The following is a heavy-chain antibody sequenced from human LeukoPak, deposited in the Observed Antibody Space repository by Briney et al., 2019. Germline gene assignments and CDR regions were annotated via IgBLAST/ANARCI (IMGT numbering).Heavy chain of an antibody. CDR1: EFIFSTYN. J-gene: IGHJ1*01. CDR3: AREGPYFRH. V-gene: IGHV3-48*02. Sequence: GGSLRLSCTASEFIFSTYNMNWVRQAPGKGLEWVSYISSRSDIIYYTDSVKGRSTISRDNAKNSLYLQMNSLRDEDTAVYYCAREGPYFRHWGQGTLVTVSS. CDR2: ISSRSDII.